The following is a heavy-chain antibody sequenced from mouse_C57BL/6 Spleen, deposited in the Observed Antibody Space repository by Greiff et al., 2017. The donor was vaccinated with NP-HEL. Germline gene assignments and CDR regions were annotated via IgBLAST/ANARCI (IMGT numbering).Heavy chain of an antibody. V-gene: IGHV1-72*01. D-gene: IGHD1-1*02. CDR3: AREEVVLYFDY. Sequence: QVQLKQPGAELVKPGASVKLSCKASGYTFTSYWMHWVKQRPGRGLEWIGRIDPNSGGTKYNEKFKSKATLTVDKPSSTAYMQLSSLTSEDSAVYYCAREEVVLYFDYWGQGTTLTVSS. CDR1: GYTFTSYW. J-gene: IGHJ2*01. CDR2: IDPNSGGT.